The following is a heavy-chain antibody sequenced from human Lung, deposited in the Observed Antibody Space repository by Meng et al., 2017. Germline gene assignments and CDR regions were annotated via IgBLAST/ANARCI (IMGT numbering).Heavy chain of an antibody. CDR2: INHSGST. CDR1: GGSFSDYY. V-gene: IGHV4-34*01. CDR3: ARGPTTMAHDFDY. Sequence: QLQVQRWGEGILRPSEPLSLTCVVSGGSFSDYYWGWIRQPPGKGLEWIGEINHSGSTNYNPSLESRATISVDTSQNNLSLKLSSVTAADSAVYYCARGPTTMAHDFDYWGQGTLVTVSS. D-gene: IGHD4-11*01. J-gene: IGHJ4*02.